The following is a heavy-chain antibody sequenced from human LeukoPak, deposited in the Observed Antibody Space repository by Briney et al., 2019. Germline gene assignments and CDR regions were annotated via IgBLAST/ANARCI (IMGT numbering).Heavy chain of an antibody. CDR3: AKDEGEMATIPLDY. CDR2: ISGSGGST. Sequence: GGSLRLSCAASGFTFSSYWMHWVRQAPGKGLEWVSAISGSGGSTYYADSVKGRFTISRDNSKNTLYLQMNSLRAEDTAVYYCAKDEGEMATIPLDYWGQGTLVTVSS. CDR1: GFTFSSYW. J-gene: IGHJ4*02. D-gene: IGHD5-24*01. V-gene: IGHV3-23*01.